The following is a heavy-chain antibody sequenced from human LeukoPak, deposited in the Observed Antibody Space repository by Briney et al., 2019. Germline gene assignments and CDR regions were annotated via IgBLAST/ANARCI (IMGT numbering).Heavy chain of an antibody. CDR3: ARVYYNYYDSSGYHSPCNY. V-gene: IGHV3-21*01. J-gene: IGHJ4*02. CDR2: ISSHNSYR. D-gene: IGHD3-22*01. CDR1: GFTFSNAW. Sequence: GGSLRLSCAASGFTFSNAWMSWVRQAPGKGLQWVSSISSHNSYRYYADSVQGRFTVTRDNAKNSLYLQMNSLRAEDTAVYYCARVYYNYYDSSGYHSPCNYWGQGTLVTVSS.